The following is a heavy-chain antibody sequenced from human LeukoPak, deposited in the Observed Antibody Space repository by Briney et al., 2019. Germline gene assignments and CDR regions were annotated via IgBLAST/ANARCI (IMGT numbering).Heavy chain of an antibody. V-gene: IGHV3-74*01. Sequence: GRSLRLSCAASGFTFSSYWMHWVRQAPGKGLVWVSRINSDGSSTSYADSVKGRFTISRDNAKNTLYLQMNSLRAEDTAVYYCARAPPGSGYYYGMDVWGQGTTVTVSS. CDR3: ARAPPGSGYYYGMDV. CDR2: INSDGSST. J-gene: IGHJ6*02. D-gene: IGHD3-10*01. CDR1: GFTFSSYW.